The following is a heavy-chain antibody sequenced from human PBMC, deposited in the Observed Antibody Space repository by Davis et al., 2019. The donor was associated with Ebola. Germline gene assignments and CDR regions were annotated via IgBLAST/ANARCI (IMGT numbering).Heavy chain of an antibody. J-gene: IGHJ4*02. CDR1: GFTFSNYI. CDR2: FIDSSGAT. D-gene: IGHD4-23*01. V-gene: IGHV3-23*01. CDR3: AKRWQVRYFGY. Sequence: PGGSLRLSCAASGFTFSNYIMSWVRQSPGKGLEWVSSFIDSSGATYYADSVKGRFTVSSDNSKNTLYLHMNSLRVEDTAVYYCAKRWQVRYFGYWGQGTLVTVSS.